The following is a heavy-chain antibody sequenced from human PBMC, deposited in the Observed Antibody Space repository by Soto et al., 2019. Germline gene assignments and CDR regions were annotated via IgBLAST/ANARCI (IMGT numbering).Heavy chain of an antibody. V-gene: IGHV4-4*02. Sequence: QVQLQESGPGLVNPSGTLSLTCAVSGGPISSSNWWSWVRQPPGKGLEWIGENYHSGCTNYNRSRRSRVTISVDKSKNQCSLKLSSVTAADTAVYYCARLGMVYAIDYWCQGTLVTVSS. CDR2: NYHSGCT. CDR3: ARLGMVYAIDY. CDR1: GGPISSSNW. J-gene: IGHJ4*02. D-gene: IGHD2-8*01.